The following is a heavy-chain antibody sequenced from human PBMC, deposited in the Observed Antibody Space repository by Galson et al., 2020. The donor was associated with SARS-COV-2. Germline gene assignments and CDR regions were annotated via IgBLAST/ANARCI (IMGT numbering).Heavy chain of an antibody. V-gene: IGHV4-39*01. CDR1: GGSIRRSSSY. D-gene: IGHD3-10*01. CDR2: VHSSGNT. Sequence: SETLSLTCTVSGGSIRRSSSYWGWIRPPPGKGLGWIGSVHSSGNTYSNPSLKSQVTISVDTSKDQFSLRLTSVTAADTAVYYCARHAWFGGLLAPFYYWGQGTPVTVS. CDR3: ARHAWFGGLLAPFYY. J-gene: IGHJ4*02.